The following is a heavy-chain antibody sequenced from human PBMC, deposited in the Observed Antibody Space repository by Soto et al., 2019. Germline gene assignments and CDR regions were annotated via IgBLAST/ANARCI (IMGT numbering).Heavy chain of an antibody. CDR3: STGIGL. J-gene: IGHJ3*01. CDR2: IKAKNDGGTT. CDR1: GFGFSNAW. V-gene: IGHV3-15*01. Sequence: EVQLVESGGGLVKPGESLRLSCAGSGFGFSNAWMNWVRQAPGKGLEWVGRIKAKNDGGTTDYAAPVKGRFTISRDDSNNTLYLQMNSLKTEDTAVYYCSTGIGLWGQGTMVTVSS.